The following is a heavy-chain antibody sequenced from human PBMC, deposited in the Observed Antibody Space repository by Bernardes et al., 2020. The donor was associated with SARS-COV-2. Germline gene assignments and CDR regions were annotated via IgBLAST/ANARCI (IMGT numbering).Heavy chain of an antibody. Sequence: ETLSLTCTVSGGSISSYYWSWIRQPPGKGLEWIGYIYYSGSTNYNPSLKSRVTISVDTSKNQFSLKLSSVTAADTTVYYCARQDYGNTIDYWGQGTLVTVSS. CDR2: IYYSGST. CDR3: ARQDYGNTIDY. D-gene: IGHD4-17*01. J-gene: IGHJ4*02. CDR1: GGSISSYY. V-gene: IGHV4-59*08.